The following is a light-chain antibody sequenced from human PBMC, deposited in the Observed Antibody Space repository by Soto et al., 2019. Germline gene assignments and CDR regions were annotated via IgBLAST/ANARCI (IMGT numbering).Light chain of an antibody. Sequence: EIVMTQSPATLSVSPGERATLSCSASQSVSSNLAWYQQKPGQAPRLLIYGASTRATGIPARFSGSGSGTEFTLTISSLQSEDFALYYCQQYNNWPPYTFGQGTKLEIK. CDR2: GAS. J-gene: IGKJ2*01. CDR1: QSVSSN. CDR3: QQYNNWPPYT. V-gene: IGKV3-15*01.